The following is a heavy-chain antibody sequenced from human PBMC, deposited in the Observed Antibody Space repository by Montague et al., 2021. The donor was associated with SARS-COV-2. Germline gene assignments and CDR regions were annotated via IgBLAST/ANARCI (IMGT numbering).Heavy chain of an antibody. J-gene: IGHJ5*02. CDR3: ARDPHDYGWFDP. V-gene: IGHV4-61*09. Sequence: TLSLTCTVSGDSISSASYYWSWIRQPAGKGLEWIGHIYSTVITNYNPSLKSRVTISVDLSKNQFSLKMTSVAAADTAVYYCARDPHDYGWFDPWGQRTLVTVSS. CDR2: IYSTVIT. D-gene: IGHD4-17*01. CDR1: GDSISSASYY.